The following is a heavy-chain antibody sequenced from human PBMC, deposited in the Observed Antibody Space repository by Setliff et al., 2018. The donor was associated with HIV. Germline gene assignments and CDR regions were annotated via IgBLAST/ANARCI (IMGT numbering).Heavy chain of an antibody. V-gene: IGHV3-21*01. Sequence: GGSLRLSCATSGFTFIDYALNWVRQAPGGGLEWVSSISSSSSYIYYAGSLKGRFTISRDNARNSLYLDMNTLRAEDTALYYCARSRSTRDAFDTWGQGTMVTVSS. CDR3: ARSRSTRDAFDT. D-gene: IGHD2-2*01. CDR2: ISSSSSYI. CDR1: GFTFIDYA. J-gene: IGHJ3*02.